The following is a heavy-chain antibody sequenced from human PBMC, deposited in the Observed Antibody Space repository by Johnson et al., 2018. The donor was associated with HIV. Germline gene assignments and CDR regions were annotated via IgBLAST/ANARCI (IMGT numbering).Heavy chain of an antibody. CDR2: INWNGAST. CDR3: ARDPPSYGSGSYFRAFDI. Sequence: VQLVESGGGVVRPGGSLRLSCAASGFIFDDYGMSWVRQVPGKGLEWVSGINWNGASTGYADSVKGRFTISRDNSKNTLYLQMNSLRAEDTAVYYCARDPPSYGSGSYFRAFDIWGQGTMVTVSS. J-gene: IGHJ3*02. D-gene: IGHD3-10*01. V-gene: IGHV3-20*04. CDR1: GFIFDDYG.